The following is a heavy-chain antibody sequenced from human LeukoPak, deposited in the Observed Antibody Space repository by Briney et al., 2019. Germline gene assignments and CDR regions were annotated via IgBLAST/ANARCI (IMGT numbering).Heavy chain of an antibody. CDR1: GFTFDDYG. CDR2: IGTAGDT. CDR3: ARAGAAAGPTDFDY. V-gene: IGHV3-13*01. Sequence: GGSLRLSCAASGFTFDDYGMSWVRQATGKGLEWVSAIGTAGDTYYPGSVKGRFTISRENAKNSLYLQMNSLRAGDTAVYYCARAGAAAGPTDFDYWGQGTLVTVSS. J-gene: IGHJ4*02. D-gene: IGHD6-13*01.